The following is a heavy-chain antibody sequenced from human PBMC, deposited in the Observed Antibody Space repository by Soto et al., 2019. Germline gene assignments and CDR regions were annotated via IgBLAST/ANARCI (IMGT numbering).Heavy chain of an antibody. CDR1: GGYFSGYY. D-gene: IGHD6-25*01. Sequence: SETLSLTSAVYGGYFSGYYWSWIRQPPGKGLEWIGEINHSGSTNYNPSLKSRVTISVDTSKNQFSLKLSSVTAADTAVYYCARGPRLPPRRYYGMDVWGQGTTVTVSS. CDR3: ARGPRLPPRRYYGMDV. V-gene: IGHV4-34*01. CDR2: INHSGST. J-gene: IGHJ6*02.